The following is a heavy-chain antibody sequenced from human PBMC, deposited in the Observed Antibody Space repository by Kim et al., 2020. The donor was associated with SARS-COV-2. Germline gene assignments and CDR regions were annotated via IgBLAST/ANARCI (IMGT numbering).Heavy chain of an antibody. CDR1: GYTFTDYA. D-gene: IGHD3-22*01. CDR3: ARDTAAHLYYYDGGGYPPPD. CDR2: INTKSGNL. Sequence: ASVKVSCKTSGYTFTDYAINWVRQAPGQGLEWMGWINTKSGNLIYAQGFRGRFVFSLDTSVRTAYLQITSLKPEDTGVYYCARDTAAHLYYYDGGGYPPPDWGGGPRVPLPS. J-gene: IGHJ4*02. V-gene: IGHV7-4-1*02.